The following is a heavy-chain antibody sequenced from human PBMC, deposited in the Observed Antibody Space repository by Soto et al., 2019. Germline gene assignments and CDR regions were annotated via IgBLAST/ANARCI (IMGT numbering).Heavy chain of an antibody. Sequence: VGSMRIPCAAAGFKFVNFGMHWVLQAKGKGLIWVAHIHSDGSNTSYADFVKGRFTISRDNAKNTLYLQVNSLRAEDTAMYYCIRDFGEVGSTAAFGIWGQGTMVTVSS. D-gene: IGHD1-26*01. CDR2: IHSDGSNT. J-gene: IGHJ3*02. CDR3: IRDFGEVGSTAAFGI. CDR1: GFKFVNFG. V-gene: IGHV3-74*01.